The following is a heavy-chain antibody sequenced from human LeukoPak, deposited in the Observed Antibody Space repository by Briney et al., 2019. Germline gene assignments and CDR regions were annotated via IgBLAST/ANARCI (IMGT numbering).Heavy chain of an antibody. CDR2: MYYTGNT. J-gene: IGHJ3*02. D-gene: IGHD2-15*01. CDR1: GGSISSGSYS. Sequence: SQTLSLTCAVSGGSISSGSYSWSWIRQPPGKGLEWIGYMYYTGNTYYNPSLKSRVTISVDTSKNQFSLKLSSVTAADTAVYYCAGGGIVVVVAAYAFDIWGQGTMVTVSS. V-gene: IGHV4-30-4*07. CDR3: AGGGIVVVVAAYAFDI.